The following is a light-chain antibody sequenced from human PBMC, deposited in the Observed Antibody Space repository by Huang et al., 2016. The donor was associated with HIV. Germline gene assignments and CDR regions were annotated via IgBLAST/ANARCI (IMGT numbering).Light chain of an antibody. CDR3: QQRSSSLT. J-gene: IGKJ4*01. CDR1: QSLNKL. CDR2: NAT. V-gene: IGKV3-11*01. Sequence: IVLTQSPATLSLSPGERATLSCRASQSLNKLLAWYQPNPGQAPRLLIYNATDRATGVPAMFSGGGSGTDFTLTITDLKAEDFAIYYCQQRSSSLTFGGGTKVEIK.